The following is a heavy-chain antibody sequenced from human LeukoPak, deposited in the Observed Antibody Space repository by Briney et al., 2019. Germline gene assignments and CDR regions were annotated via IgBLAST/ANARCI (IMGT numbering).Heavy chain of an antibody. D-gene: IGHD3-9*01. V-gene: IGHV4-39*07. CDR3: ARDADILTGYYGDYYYYYYMDV. Sequence: PSETLSLTCTVSGGSISSSSYYWGWIRQPPGKGLEWIGSIYYSGSTYYNPSLKSRVTISVDTSKNQFSLKLSSVTAADTAVYYCARDADILTGYYGDYYYYYYMDVWGKGTTVTVSS. CDR2: IYYSGST. J-gene: IGHJ6*03. CDR1: GGSISSSSYY.